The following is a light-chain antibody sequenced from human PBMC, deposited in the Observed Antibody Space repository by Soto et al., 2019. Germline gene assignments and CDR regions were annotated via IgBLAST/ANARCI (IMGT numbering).Light chain of an antibody. CDR1: SSDVGGYNY. Sequence: QSVLTEPASGSGSPAQSITISCTGTSSDVGGYNYVSWYQQHPGKAPKLMIYDVSNRPSGVSNRFSGSKSGNTASLTISGLQAEDEADYYCSSYTSSSTLEVFGTGTKVTVL. J-gene: IGLJ1*01. CDR3: SSYTSSSTLEV. CDR2: DVS. V-gene: IGLV2-14*01.